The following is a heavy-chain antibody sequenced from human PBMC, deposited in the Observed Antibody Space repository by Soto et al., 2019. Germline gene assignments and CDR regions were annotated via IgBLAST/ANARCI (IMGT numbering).Heavy chain of an antibody. Sequence: QVQLVQSGAEVKKPGSSVKVSCKASGGTFSSYAISWVRQAPGHGLEWMGGIIPIFGTANYAQKFQGRVTITADESTSTAYMELSSLRSEDTAVYYCARDLAAAGKYYYYYYGMDVWGQGTTVTVSS. CDR1: GGTFSSYA. CDR3: ARDLAAAGKYYYYYYGMDV. CDR2: IIPIFGTA. V-gene: IGHV1-69*01. D-gene: IGHD6-13*01. J-gene: IGHJ6*02.